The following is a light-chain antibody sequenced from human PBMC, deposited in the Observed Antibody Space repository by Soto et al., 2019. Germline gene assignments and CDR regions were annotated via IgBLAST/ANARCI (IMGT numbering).Light chain of an antibody. CDR2: GAS. CDR1: QSVSSSY. CDR3: QQYGSSPPYS. Sequence: EIVLTQSPGTLSLSPGERATLSCRASQSVSSSYLAWYQHKPGQAPRLLIYGASSRATGIPHRFSCSGSGTDFTLTISRLEPEDFAVYYCQQYGSSPPYSFGQGTKLEIK. J-gene: IGKJ2*01. V-gene: IGKV3-20*01.